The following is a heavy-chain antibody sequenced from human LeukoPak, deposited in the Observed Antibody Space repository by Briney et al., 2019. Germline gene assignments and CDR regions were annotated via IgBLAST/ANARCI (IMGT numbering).Heavy chain of an antibody. CDR2: IYYSGST. Sequence: SETLSLTCTVSGGSISSYYWSWIRQPPGKGLEWIGYIYYSGSTNYNPSLKSRVTISVDTSKNQFSLKLSSVTAAGTAVYYCARAHVQWLVPRWFDPWGQGTLVTVSS. D-gene: IGHD6-19*01. CDR1: GGSISSYY. J-gene: IGHJ5*02. V-gene: IGHV4-59*12. CDR3: ARAHVQWLVPRWFDP.